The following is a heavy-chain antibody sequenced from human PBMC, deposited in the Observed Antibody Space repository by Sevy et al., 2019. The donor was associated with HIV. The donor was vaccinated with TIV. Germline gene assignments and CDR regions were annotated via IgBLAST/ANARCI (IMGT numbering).Heavy chain of an antibody. V-gene: IGHV4-59*08. Sequence: SETLSLTCTVSGGSITSLYWNWIRQPPGKGLEWIANIYYNGHINYNPSLKSRVTFSVDTSKNQFSLRLSSVTAADTAMDYWAGGNAWGRGYSWGQGTLVTVSS. D-gene: IGHD1-26*01. J-gene: IGHJ4*02. CDR1: GGSITSLY. CDR2: IYYNGHI. CDR3: AGGNAWGRGYS.